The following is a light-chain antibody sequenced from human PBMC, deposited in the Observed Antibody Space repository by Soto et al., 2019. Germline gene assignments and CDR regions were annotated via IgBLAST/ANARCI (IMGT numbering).Light chain of an antibody. CDR3: QQYGSSPRT. V-gene: IGKV3-20*01. J-gene: IGKJ1*01. CDR1: QSIGNF. Sequence: EIVLTQSPAILSLSPGERATLSCRASQSIGNFLAWYQQKPGQPPRLLIFDASNRAAGVPARFSGSGSGTDFTLTVSRLEPEDFAVYYCQQYGSSPRTFGQGTKVDIK. CDR2: DAS.